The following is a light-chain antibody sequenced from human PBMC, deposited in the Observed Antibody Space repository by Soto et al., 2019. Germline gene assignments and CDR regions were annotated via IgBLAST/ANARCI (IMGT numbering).Light chain of an antibody. CDR2: STT. CDR1: TGAVTSGYY. Sequence: QAVVTQEPSLTVSPGGTVTLTCASSTGAVTSGYYPNWFQQKPGQAPRALIYSTTYKYSWTPARFSGSLLGGKAALTLSGVQPEDEADYYCLLYYGGARVFGGGTKLTVL. V-gene: IGLV7-43*01. J-gene: IGLJ2*01. CDR3: LLYYGGARV.